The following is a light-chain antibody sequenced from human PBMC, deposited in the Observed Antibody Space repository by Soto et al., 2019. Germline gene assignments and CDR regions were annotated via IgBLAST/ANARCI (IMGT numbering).Light chain of an antibody. Sequence: DIQMTQSPSSLSASVGDRVTITCRASQGISNYLAWYQQRPGKVPRLLIYSASTVQSGVPSRFSGSGSETDFTLTINSLQTEDVATYYCQKYDSAFRRTFGQGTKVEIK. CDR2: SAS. CDR1: QGISNY. J-gene: IGKJ1*01. V-gene: IGKV1-27*01. CDR3: QKYDSAFRRT.